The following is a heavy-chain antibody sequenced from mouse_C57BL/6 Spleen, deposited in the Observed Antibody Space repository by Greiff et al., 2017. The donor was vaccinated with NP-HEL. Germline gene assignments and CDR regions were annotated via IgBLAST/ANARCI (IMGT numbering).Heavy chain of an antibody. CDR2: IDPTSGGT. CDR1: GYTFTSYW. J-gene: IGHJ1*03. D-gene: IGHD2-1*01. CDR3: ARSGGNYPYWYFDV. V-gene: IGHV1-72*01. Sequence: VQLQQPGAELVKPGASVKLSCKASGYTFTSYWMHWVKQRPGRGLEWIGRIDPTSGGTKYNEKFKSKATLTVDQPSSTAYMQLSSLTSEDSAFYYCARSGGNYPYWYFDVWGTGTTVTVSS.